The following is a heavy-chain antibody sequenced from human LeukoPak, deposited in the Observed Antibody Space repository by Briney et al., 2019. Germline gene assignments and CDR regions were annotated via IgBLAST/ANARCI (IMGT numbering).Heavy chain of an antibody. Sequence: PGRSLRLSCAASGFTFSSYAMHWVRQAPGNGLEWVAVISYDGSNKYYADSVKGRFTISRDNSKNTLYLQMDSLRAEDTAVYYCARADEWELLLTDYWGQGTLVTVSS. J-gene: IGHJ4*02. V-gene: IGHV3-30*04. CDR3: ARADEWELLLTDY. CDR2: ISYDGSNK. CDR1: GFTFSSYA. D-gene: IGHD1-26*01.